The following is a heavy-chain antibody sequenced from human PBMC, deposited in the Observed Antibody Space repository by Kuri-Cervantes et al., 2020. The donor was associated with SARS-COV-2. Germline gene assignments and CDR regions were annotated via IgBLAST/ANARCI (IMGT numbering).Heavy chain of an antibody. CDR2: INHSGSS. J-gene: IGHJ4*02. V-gene: IGHV4-34*01. D-gene: IGHD3-10*01. CDR3: ARSQLLWFGERRYYFDY. Sequence: SETLSLTCAVYGGSFSGYHWSWIRQPPGKGLEWIGEINHSGSSNYNPSLKSRVTISVDTSKNQFSLKLSSVTAADTAVYYCARSQLLWFGERRYYFDYWGQGTLVTVSS. CDR1: GGSFSGYH.